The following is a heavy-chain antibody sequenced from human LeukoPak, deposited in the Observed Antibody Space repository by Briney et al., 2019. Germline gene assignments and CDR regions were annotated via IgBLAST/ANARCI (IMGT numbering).Heavy chain of an antibody. CDR3: AKDGGRGYDFWSGYYTGHFDC. V-gene: IGHV3-30*02. Sequence: PGRSLRLSCAASGFTFSSYGMHWVRQAPGKGLEWVAFIRYDGSNKYYADSVKGRFTISRDNSKNTLYLQMNSLRAEDTAVYYCAKDGGRGYDFWSGYYTGHFDCWGQGTLVTVSS. CDR2: IRYDGSNK. D-gene: IGHD3-3*01. CDR1: GFTFSSYG. J-gene: IGHJ4*02.